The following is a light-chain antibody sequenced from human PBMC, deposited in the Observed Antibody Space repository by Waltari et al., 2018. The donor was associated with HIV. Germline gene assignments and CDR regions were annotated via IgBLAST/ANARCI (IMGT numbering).Light chain of an antibody. CDR3: QQYNNWPWT. CDR1: QSVSSD. J-gene: IGKJ1*01. V-gene: IGKV3-15*01. Sequence: EIVMTQSPATLSVSPGERATLSCRASQSVSSDLAWYRQRPGQAPRLLIYGASTRATGIPARFSGSGSGTDFTLTISSLQSEDFVVYHCQQYNNWPWTFGQGTKVEIK. CDR2: GAS.